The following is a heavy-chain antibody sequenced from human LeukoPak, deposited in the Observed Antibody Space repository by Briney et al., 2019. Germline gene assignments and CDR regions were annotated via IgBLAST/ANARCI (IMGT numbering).Heavy chain of an antibody. Sequence: PSETLSLTCTVSGGSISSYYWSWIRQPPGKGLEWIGYIYYSGSTNYNPSLKSRVTISVDTSKKQVSLKLSSVTAADTAVYYCARAEDYYDSSGYLPGAFDLWGQGTMVTVSS. J-gene: IGHJ3*01. CDR2: IYYSGST. CDR3: ARAEDYYDSSGYLPGAFDL. D-gene: IGHD3-22*01. V-gene: IGHV4-59*01. CDR1: GGSISSYY.